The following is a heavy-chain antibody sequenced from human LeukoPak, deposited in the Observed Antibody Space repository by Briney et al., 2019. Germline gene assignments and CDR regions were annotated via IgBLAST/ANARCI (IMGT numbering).Heavy chain of an antibody. CDR3: ARIGAKKYDFWSGYYKGGFDY. CDR1: GYSFTSYW. V-gene: IGHV5-51*01. CDR2: IYPGDSDT. D-gene: IGHD3-3*01. J-gene: IGHJ4*02. Sequence: GESLKISCKGSGYSFTSYWIGWVRQMPGKGLEWMGIIYPGDSDTRYSTSFQGQVTISADKSISTAYLQWSSLKASDTAMYYCARIGAKKYDFWSGYYKGGFDYWGQGTLVTVSS.